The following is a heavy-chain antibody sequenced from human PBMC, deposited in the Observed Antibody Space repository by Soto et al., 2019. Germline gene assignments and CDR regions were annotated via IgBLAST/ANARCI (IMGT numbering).Heavy chain of an antibody. CDR1: GGSISSYY. D-gene: IGHD3-3*01. V-gene: IGHV4-59*12. CDR3: ARGRLIWSGYLGNWFDP. J-gene: IGHJ5*02. CDR2: IYYSGST. Sequence: PSETLSLTCTVSGGSISSYYWSWIRQPPGKGLEWIGYIYYSGSTNYNPSLKSRVTISVDTSKNQFSLKLSSVTAADTAVYCCARGRLIWSGYLGNWFDPWGQGTLVTVSS.